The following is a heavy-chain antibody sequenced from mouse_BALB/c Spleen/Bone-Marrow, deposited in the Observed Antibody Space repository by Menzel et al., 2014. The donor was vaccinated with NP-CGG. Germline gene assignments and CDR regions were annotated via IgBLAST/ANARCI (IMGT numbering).Heavy chain of an antibody. J-gene: IGHJ3*01. CDR3: ASPYGNYGAWFAY. CDR1: GYTFTDHN. V-gene: IGHV1S29*02. Sequence: EVQLQQSGPELVKPGASVKISCKASGYTFTDHNMHWVKQSHGKSLEWIGYIYPYNGGTAYNQTFKSKATLTVDNSSSTAYMELHNLTSEDSAVYYCASPYGNYGAWFAYWGQGTLVTVSA. CDR2: IYPYNGGT. D-gene: IGHD2-1*01.